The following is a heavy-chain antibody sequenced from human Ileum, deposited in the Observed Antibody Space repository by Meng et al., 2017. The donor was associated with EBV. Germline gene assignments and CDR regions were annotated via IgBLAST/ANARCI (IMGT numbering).Heavy chain of an antibody. Sequence: QVRLQQSGPGPVKPSDPLSLTCAVSGYSISSTNWWGWIRQPPGKGLEWIGYIYYSGSTSYNPSLKSRVTMSVDTSKNQFSLNLNSVTAVDTAVYYCARNVPGTSAYYDWGQGTLVTVSS. CDR3: ARNVPGTSAYYD. D-gene: IGHD3-22*01. J-gene: IGHJ4*02. CDR1: GYSISSTNW. CDR2: IYYSGST. V-gene: IGHV4-28*01.